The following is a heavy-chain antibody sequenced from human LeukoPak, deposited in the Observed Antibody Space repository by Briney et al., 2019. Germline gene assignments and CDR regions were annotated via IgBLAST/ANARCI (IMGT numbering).Heavy chain of an antibody. Sequence: SETLSLTCTVSGGSISSSSFYWGWIRQPPGKGLEWIGSIYYSGSTYYNPSLKSRVTISVDTSKNQFSLKLSSVTAADTAVYYCARRENYDGFDYWGQGTLVTVSS. CDR2: IYYSGST. D-gene: IGHD3-22*01. CDR3: ARRENYDGFDY. V-gene: IGHV4-39*01. CDR1: GGSISSSSFY. J-gene: IGHJ4*02.